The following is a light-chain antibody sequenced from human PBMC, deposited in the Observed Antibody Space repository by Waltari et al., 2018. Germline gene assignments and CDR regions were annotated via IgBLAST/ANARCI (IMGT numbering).Light chain of an antibody. CDR3: QQGDSLPPT. CDR1: QNVTNH. J-gene: IGKJ1*01. Sequence: DTQMTQSLSSVSASVGDRVTITCRASQNVTNHLAWFQQKPGRPPKVLNFDVSTLQSGVPSRFSGSGSGTEFSLTISSLQPEDFATYYCQQGDSLPPTFGQGTKVEIK. CDR2: DVS. V-gene: IGKV1-12*01.